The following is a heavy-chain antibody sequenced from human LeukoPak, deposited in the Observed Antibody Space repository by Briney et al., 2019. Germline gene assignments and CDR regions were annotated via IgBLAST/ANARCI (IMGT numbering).Heavy chain of an antibody. CDR3: ARRLGGYSYGYYFDY. V-gene: IGHV3-21*04. J-gene: IGHJ4*02. CDR1: GFTFSSYS. D-gene: IGHD5-18*01. CDR2: ISSSSSYI. Sequence: GGSLRLSCAASGFTFSSYSMTWVRQAPGKGLEWVSSISSSSSYIYYADSVKGRFTISRDNAKNSLYLQMNSLRAEDTAVYYCARRLGGYSYGYYFDYWGQGTLVTVSS.